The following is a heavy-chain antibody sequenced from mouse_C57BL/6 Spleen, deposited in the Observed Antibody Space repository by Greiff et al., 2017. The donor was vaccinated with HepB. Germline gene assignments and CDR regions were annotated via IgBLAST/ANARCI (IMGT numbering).Heavy chain of an antibody. CDR3: ARDQGWYFGV. J-gene: IGHJ1*03. V-gene: IGHV5-9*01. CDR2: ISGGGGNT. D-gene: IGHD3-2*02. CDR1: GFTFSSYT. Sequence: EVQVVESGAGLVKPGGSLKLSWAASGFTFSSYTMSWVRQTPEKRLEWVATISGGGGNTYYPDSVKGRVTISRDNAKNTLYLQMSSLKSEDTALCYCARDQGWYFGVCGTGTTVTVSS.